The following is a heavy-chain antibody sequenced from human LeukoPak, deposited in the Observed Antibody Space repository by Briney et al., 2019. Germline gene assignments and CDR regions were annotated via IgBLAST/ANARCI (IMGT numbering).Heavy chain of an antibody. CDR2: IIPIFGTA. CDR3: ARANPLSSPPVYYYYYGMDV. Sequence: SVKVSCKASGGTFSSYAISWVRQAPGQGPEWMGGIIPIFGTANYAQKFQGRVTITADESTSTAYMELSSLRSEDTAVYYCARANPLSSPPVYYYYYGMDVWGKGTTVTVSS. J-gene: IGHJ6*04. CDR1: GGTFSSYA. V-gene: IGHV1-69*01. D-gene: IGHD2-2*01.